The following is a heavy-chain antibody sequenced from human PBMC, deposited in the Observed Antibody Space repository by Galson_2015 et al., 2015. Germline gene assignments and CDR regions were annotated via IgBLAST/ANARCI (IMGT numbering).Heavy chain of an antibody. CDR3: ARDWYGSGYYSFYYYYGLDV. Sequence: SLRLSCAASGFTFSSYWMHWVRQAPGKGLVWVSRIKNDGSSTSYAESVKGRFTISRDNAKNTLYLEVNSLRAEDTAVYYCARDWYGSGYYSFYYYYGLDVWGQGTTVTVSS. D-gene: IGHD3-3*01. CDR1: GFTFSSYW. CDR2: IKNDGSST. V-gene: IGHV3-74*01. J-gene: IGHJ6*02.